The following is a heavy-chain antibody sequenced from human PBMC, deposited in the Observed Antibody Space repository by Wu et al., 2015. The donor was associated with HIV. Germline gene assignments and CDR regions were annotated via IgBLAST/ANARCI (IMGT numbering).Heavy chain of an antibody. CDR1: GYTLSELS. V-gene: IGHV1-24*01. CDR2: FDRVDGKA. J-gene: IGHJ1*01. D-gene: IGHD2-2*01. CDR3: ATGRGNIVVVPASYPAEYFQH. Sequence: QVQLVQSGAEVKKPGASVKVSCKVSGYTLSELSMHWVRQAPGKGLEWMGDFDRVDGKATYAHRFQGRVTLTEDTSTDTAYMELSSLRSEDTAVYYCATGRGNIVVVPASYPAEYFQHWGQGTLVTVSS.